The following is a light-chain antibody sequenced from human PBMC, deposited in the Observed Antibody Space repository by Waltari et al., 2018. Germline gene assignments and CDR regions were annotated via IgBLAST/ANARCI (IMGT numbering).Light chain of an antibody. Sequence: QSALTQPASVSGSPGQSITISCTGTSSDVGGNTYVSWYQQVPGKAPQLMIYDVTNRPSGVSDRFSASKSGNTASLTISGLQAEDEADYYCSSYTTSSTRDWVFGGGTKLTVL. CDR1: SSDVGGNTY. J-gene: IGLJ3*02. CDR3: SSYTTSSTRDWV. CDR2: DVT. V-gene: IGLV2-14*01.